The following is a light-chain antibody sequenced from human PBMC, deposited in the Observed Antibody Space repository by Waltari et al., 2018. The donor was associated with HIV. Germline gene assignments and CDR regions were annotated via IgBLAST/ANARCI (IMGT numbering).Light chain of an antibody. CDR2: EVS. J-gene: IGLJ3*02. V-gene: IGLV2-23*02. CDR1: SSDVGSYNL. CDR3: GSYAGSSTGV. Sequence: QSALTQPASVSGSPGQSITISCTGTSSDVGSYNLVSWYQQHPGKAPKRMIYEVSKRPAGVSNRFSGSKSGNTASLTISGLQAEDEADYYCGSYAGSSTGVFGGGTKLTVL.